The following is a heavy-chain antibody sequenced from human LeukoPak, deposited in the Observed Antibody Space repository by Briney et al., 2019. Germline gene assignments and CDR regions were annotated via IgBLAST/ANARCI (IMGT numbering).Heavy chain of an antibody. CDR1: GGSISSSNW. V-gene: IGHV4-4*02. CDR3: ASDILTGYSYYYYYGMDV. J-gene: IGHJ6*04. D-gene: IGHD3-9*01. CDR2: TYHSGST. Sequence: PSGTLSLTCAVSGGSISSSNWWSWVRQPPGKGLEWIGETYHSGSTNYNPSLKSRVTISVDKSKNQFSLKLSSVTAADTAVYYCASDILTGYSYYYYYGMDVWGKGTTVTVSS.